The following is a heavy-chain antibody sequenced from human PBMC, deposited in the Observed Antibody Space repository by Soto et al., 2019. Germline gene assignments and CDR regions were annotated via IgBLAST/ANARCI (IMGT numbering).Heavy chain of an antibody. CDR3: ARPYYDFWSGYYLRDYYYYYMDV. J-gene: IGHJ6*03. V-gene: IGHV4-59*08. Sequence: PSETLSLTCTVSGGSISSYYWSWIRQPPGKGLEWSGYIYYSGSTNYNPSLKRRGTISVGTSNNHFSLKLSSVPAAGSAVSYCARPYYDFWSGYYLRDYYYYYMDVWGKGTTVTV. CDR2: IYYSGST. D-gene: IGHD3-3*01. CDR1: GGSISSYY.